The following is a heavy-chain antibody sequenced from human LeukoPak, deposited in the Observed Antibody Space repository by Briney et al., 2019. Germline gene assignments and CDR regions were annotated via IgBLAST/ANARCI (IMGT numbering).Heavy chain of an antibody. D-gene: IGHD3-3*01. V-gene: IGHV3-23*01. Sequence: GGSLRLSCAASGFTFSSKGMSWVRQAPGKGLEWVSAISGSDGGTYYADSVKGRFTISRDNSKNTLYLQMNSLRAEDTAVYYCATFRFLGTWGQGTMATVSP. CDR1: GFTFSSKG. J-gene: IGHJ3*01. CDR2: ISGSDGGT. CDR3: ATFRFLGT.